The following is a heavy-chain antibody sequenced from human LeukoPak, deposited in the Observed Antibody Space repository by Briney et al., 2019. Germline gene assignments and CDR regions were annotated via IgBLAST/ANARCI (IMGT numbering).Heavy chain of an antibody. D-gene: IGHD2-21*02. J-gene: IGHJ4*02. V-gene: IGHV1-69*04. CDR1: GGTFSSYA. Sequence: ASVKVSCKASGGTFSSYAISWVRQAPGQGLEWMGRIVPIFGIANYAQKFQGRVTITADKSTSTAYMELSSLRSEDTAVYYCARGLRAYCGGDCYSIDYWGQGTLVTASS. CDR2: IVPIFGIA. CDR3: ARGLRAYCGGDCYSIDY.